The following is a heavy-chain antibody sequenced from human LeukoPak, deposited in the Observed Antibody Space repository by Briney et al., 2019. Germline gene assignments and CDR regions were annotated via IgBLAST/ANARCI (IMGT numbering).Heavy chain of an antibody. CDR1: GYTFTSYG. CDR2: IIPIFGTA. CDR3: AGPQSLGYCSGGSCPFDY. Sequence: SVTVSCKASGYTFTSYGISWVRQAPGQGLEWMGGIIPIFGTANYAQKFQGRVTITADKSTSTAYMELSSLRSEDTAVYYCAGPQSLGYCSGGSCPFDYWDQGTLVTVSS. V-gene: IGHV1-69*06. J-gene: IGHJ4*02. D-gene: IGHD2-15*01.